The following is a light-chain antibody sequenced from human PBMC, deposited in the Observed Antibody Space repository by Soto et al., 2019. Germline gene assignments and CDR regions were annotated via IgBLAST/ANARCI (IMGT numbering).Light chain of an antibody. CDR2: GAS. CDR3: QQYGSSIT. Sequence: EIVLTQSPGTLSLSPGERATLSCRASQSVSSSYLAWYQQKPGQAPRLLIYGASSGATGIPDRFSGSGSGTDFTLTINRLEPEDFAVYYCQQYGSSITFGQGTRLE. CDR1: QSVSSSY. V-gene: IGKV3-20*01. J-gene: IGKJ5*01.